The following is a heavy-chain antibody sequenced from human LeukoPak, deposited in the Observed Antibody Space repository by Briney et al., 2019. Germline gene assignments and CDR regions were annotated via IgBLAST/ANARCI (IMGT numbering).Heavy chain of an antibody. V-gene: IGHV1-8*03. CDR3: ARSTDVVVVPAALDP. J-gene: IGHJ5*02. D-gene: IGHD2-2*01. Sequence: GASVKVSCKASGYTFTGYYMHWVRQATGQGLEWMGWINPNSGTTGYAQKFQGRVTFTKNTSINTAYMELSSLRSEDTAVYYCARSTDVVVVPAALDPWGQGTLVTVSS. CDR2: INPNSGTT. CDR1: GYTFTGYY.